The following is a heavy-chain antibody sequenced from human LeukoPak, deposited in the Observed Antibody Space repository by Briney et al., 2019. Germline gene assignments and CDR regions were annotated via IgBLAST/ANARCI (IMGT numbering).Heavy chain of an antibody. CDR1: GGSVSSYF. Sequence: SETLSLTCTVSGGSVSSYFWSWIRQPPGKGLEWIGYVYYSGSTNYNPSVKSRVTISLDTSKTPCSHRPDSVTVADTCVYYCARHLGPGWHAMVVWGGGTAVSVFS. CDR3: ARHLGPGWHAMVV. V-gene: IGHV4-59*08. D-gene: IGHD2-15*01. CDR2: VYYSGST. J-gene: IGHJ6*04.